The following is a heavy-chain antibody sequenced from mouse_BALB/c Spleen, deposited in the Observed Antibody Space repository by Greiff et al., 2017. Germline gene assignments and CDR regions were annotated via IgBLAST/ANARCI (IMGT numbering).Heavy chain of an antibody. D-gene: IGHD1-2*01. Sequence: VQLQQSGPELVKPGASVKISCKASGYSFTGYYMHWVKQSHVKSLEWIGRINPYNGATSYNQNFKDKASLTVDKSSSTAYMELHSLTSEDSAVYYCARREITTATDLDYWGQGTTLTVSS. V-gene: IGHV1-31*01. CDR1: GYSFTGYY. J-gene: IGHJ2*01. CDR3: ARREITTATDLDY. CDR2: INPYNGAT.